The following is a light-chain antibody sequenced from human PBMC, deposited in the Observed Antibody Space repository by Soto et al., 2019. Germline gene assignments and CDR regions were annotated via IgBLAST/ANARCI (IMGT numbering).Light chain of an antibody. CDR1: SSDVGDYNF. CDR3: SSYTSITSLI. Sequence: QSALTQPASVSGSPGQSITISCTGTSSDVGDYNFVSWYQQHPGRTPKLLIYDVSSRPSGVSSRFFGSKSGNTASLTIFGLEAEDEADYYCSSYTSITSLIFGTGPKLTVL. CDR2: DVS. V-gene: IGLV2-14*03. J-gene: IGLJ1*01.